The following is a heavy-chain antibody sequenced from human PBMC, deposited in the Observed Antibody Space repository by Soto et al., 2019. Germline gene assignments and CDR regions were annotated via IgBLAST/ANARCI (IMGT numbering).Heavy chain of an antibody. D-gene: IGHD2-2*01. CDR2: ISGSGGST. V-gene: IGHV3-23*01. J-gene: IGHJ6*02. CDR3: AKDWVTIVVVPAREDV. Sequence: EVQLLESGGGLVQPGGSLRLSCAASGFTFSSYAMSWVRQAPGKGLEWVSAISGSGGSTYYADSVKGRFTISRDNSKNTLYLQMNSLRAEDTAVYYCAKDWVTIVVVPAREDVWGQGTTVTVSS. CDR1: GFTFSSYA.